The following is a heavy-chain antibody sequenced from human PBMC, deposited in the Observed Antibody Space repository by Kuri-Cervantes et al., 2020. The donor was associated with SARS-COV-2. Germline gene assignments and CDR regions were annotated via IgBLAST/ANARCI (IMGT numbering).Heavy chain of an antibody. CDR1: GFTVSSNY. CDR3: ARDVDSGWYYAFDI. J-gene: IGHJ3*02. V-gene: IGHV3-53*01. CDR2: IYSGGST. Sequence: GESLNISCAASGFTVSSNYMSWVRQAPGKGLEWVSVIYSGGSTYYADSVKGRFTISRDNSQNTLYLQMNSLRAEDTAVYYCARDVDSGWYYAFDIWGQGTMVTVSS. D-gene: IGHD6-19*01.